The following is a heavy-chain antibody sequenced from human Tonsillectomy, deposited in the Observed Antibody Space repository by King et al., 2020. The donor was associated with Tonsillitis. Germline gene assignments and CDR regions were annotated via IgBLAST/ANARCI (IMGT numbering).Heavy chain of an antibody. CDR3: ARVDYSWFDP. J-gene: IGHJ5*02. CDR2: IYYSGST. CDR1: GGSVSSGSYY. Sequence: QLQESGPGLVKPSETLSLTCTVSGGSVSSGSYYWSWIRQPPGKGLEWIGYIYYSGSTNYNPSLKSRVTISVETSKNQFSLKLSSVTAADTAVYYCARVDYSWFDPWGQGTLVTVSS. V-gene: IGHV4-61*01. D-gene: IGHD3/OR15-3a*01.